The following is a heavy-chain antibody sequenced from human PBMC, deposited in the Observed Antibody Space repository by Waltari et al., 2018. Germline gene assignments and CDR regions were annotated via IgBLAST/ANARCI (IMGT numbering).Heavy chain of an antibody. CDR1: GFTFSSYS. Sequence: EVQLVESGGGLVKPGGSLRLSCAASGFTFSSYSMNWVRQAPGKGLEWVSSISSSSSYIYYADSVKCRFTISRDNAKNSLYLQMNSLRAEDTAVYYCARDGKDVLMVYAISKAYYYYGMDVWGQGTTVTVSS. V-gene: IGHV3-21*01. D-gene: IGHD2-8*01. J-gene: IGHJ6*02. CDR2: ISSSSSYI. CDR3: ARDGKDVLMVYAISKAYYYYGMDV.